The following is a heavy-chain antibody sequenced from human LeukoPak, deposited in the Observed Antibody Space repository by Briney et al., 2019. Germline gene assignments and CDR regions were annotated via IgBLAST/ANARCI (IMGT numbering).Heavy chain of an antibody. CDR1: GFTFSSYG. D-gene: IGHD4-17*01. V-gene: IGHV3-30*02. CDR3: AKDGPQAVTSAGYYYYYYMDV. CDR2: IRYDGSNK. Sequence: GGSLRLSCAASGFTFSSYGMHWVRQAPGKGLEWVAFIRYDGSNKYYADSVKGRFTISRDNSKNTLYLQMNSLRAEDTAVYYCAKDGPQAVTSAGYYYYYYMDVWGKGTTVTVSS. J-gene: IGHJ6*03.